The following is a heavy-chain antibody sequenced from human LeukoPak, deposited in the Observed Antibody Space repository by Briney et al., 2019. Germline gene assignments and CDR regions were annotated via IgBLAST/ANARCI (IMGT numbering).Heavy chain of an antibody. Sequence: GGSLRLSCAASGFTFHNLTMNWVRQAPGKGLEWVSAITGLSSYMFYADSLKGRFTISRDNAKNSVYLQMNNLRAEDTAVYYCARDRLHYGEYEKTFDYWGQGTLVTVSS. CDR3: ARDRLHYGEYEKTFDY. CDR1: GFTFHNLT. CDR2: ITGLSSYM. J-gene: IGHJ4*02. D-gene: IGHD4-17*01. V-gene: IGHV3-21*06.